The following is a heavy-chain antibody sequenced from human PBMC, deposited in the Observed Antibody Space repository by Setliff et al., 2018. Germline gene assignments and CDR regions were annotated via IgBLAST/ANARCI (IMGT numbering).Heavy chain of an antibody. Sequence: ASVKVSCKASGYTFTSYGISWVRQAPGQGLEWMGWIGAYNGNTNYAQKLQGRVTVTTDTFTNTGYMELRSLRSDDTAFYYCARADYSSSLHYFDCWGQGTLVTVSS. D-gene: IGHD6-13*01. CDR3: ARADYSSSLHYFDC. V-gene: IGHV1-18*01. CDR1: GYTFTSYG. CDR2: IGAYNGNT. J-gene: IGHJ4*02.